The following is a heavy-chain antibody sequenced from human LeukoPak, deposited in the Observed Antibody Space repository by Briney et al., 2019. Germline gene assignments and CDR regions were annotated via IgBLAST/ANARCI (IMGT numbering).Heavy chain of an antibody. J-gene: IGHJ4*02. CDR3: ARRRDLYSGSYYPFDY. V-gene: IGHV5-51*01. CDR2: IYPGDSDT. CDR1: GYTFTTYW. D-gene: IGHD1-26*01. Sequence: GESLKISCKGSGYTFTTYWIGWVRQMPGKGLEWMGIIYPGDSDTKYSPSFQGQVTISADKSISTAYLQWSSLKASDTAMYYCARRRDLYSGSYYPFDYWGQGTLVTVSS.